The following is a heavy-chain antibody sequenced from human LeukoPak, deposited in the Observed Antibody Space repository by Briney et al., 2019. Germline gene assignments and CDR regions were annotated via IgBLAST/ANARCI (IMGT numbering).Heavy chain of an antibody. D-gene: IGHD2-2*01. CDR2: INAGNGNT. CDR3: ARDVVVPSSGDNWFDP. Sequence: ASVKVSCKASGYTFTSYTMHWVRQAPGQRLEWMGWINAGNGNTKYSQEFQGRVTITRDTSASTAYMELSSLRSEDMAVYYCARDVVVPSSGDNWFDPWGQGTLVTVSS. CDR1: GYTFTSYT. J-gene: IGHJ5*02. V-gene: IGHV1-3*03.